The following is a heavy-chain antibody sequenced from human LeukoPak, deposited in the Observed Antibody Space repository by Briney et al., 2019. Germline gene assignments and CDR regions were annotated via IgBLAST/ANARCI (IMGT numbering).Heavy chain of an antibody. D-gene: IGHD6-19*01. CDR2: IYHSGHT. V-gene: IGHV4-38-2*02. CDR1: GYSISSGYY. J-gene: IGHJ4*01. Sequence: SGTPSLTCIVTGYSISSGYYWGWIRQPPGKGLEWIGSIYHSGHTYYNPSLKSRVSISVDTSKNQFSLKLTSVTAADTAVYHCASACSSSSGCNGEGDYWGHGTLVTVSS. CDR3: ASACSSSSGCNGEGDY.